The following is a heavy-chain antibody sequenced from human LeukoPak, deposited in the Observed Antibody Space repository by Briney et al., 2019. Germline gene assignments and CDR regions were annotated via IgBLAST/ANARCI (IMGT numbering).Heavy chain of an antibody. CDR3: ARDSLVVVPAAIQGYYYYGMDV. J-gene: IGHJ6*02. CDR2: IYTSGST. D-gene: IGHD2-2*02. V-gene: IGHV4-4*07. CDR1: GGSISSYY. Sequence: ETLSLTCPVSGGSISSYYWSWIRPPAGKGLEWIGRIYTSGSTNHNPSLKSRVTMSVDTSKNQFSLKLSSVTAADTAVYYCARDSLVVVPAAIQGYYYYGMDVWGQGTTVTVSS.